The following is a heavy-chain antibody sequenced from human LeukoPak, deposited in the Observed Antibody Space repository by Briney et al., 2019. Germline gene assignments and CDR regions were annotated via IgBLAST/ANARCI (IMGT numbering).Heavy chain of an antibody. V-gene: IGHV3-15*01. CDR1: GFNFTNAW. CDR2: IKSKTDGGTS. Sequence: PGRSLRLSCAASGFNFTNAWMYWVRQAPGKGLEWVGRIKSKTDGGTSDYEAPVTGRFTISRDDSKSTLYLEMNSLKTEDTGVYYCSTLWYGTWGQGTLVTVSS. CDR3: STLWYGT. J-gene: IGHJ5*02. D-gene: IGHD3-10*01.